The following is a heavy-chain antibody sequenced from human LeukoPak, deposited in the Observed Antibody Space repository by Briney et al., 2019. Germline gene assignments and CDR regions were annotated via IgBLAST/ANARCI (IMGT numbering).Heavy chain of an antibody. J-gene: IGHJ4*02. CDR3: AKDLYCSSTSCYYFDY. CDR2: ISGSGDST. V-gene: IGHV3-23*01. CDR1: GFTFSSYA. D-gene: IGHD2-2*01. Sequence: GGSLRLSCAASGFTFSSYAMSWVRQAPGKGLEWVSAISGSGDSTYYADSVKGRFTISRDNSKNTLYLQMNSLRAEDTAVYYCAKDLYCSSTSCYYFDYWGQGTLVTASS.